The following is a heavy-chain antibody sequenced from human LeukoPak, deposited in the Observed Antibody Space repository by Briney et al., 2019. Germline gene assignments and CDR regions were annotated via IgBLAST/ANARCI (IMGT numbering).Heavy chain of an antibody. V-gene: IGHV1-69*13. CDR2: IIPIFGTA. CDR3: ARSPLKAYSSSYYMDV. D-gene: IGHD6-13*01. Sequence: SVKVSCKASGGTFSSYAISWVRQAPGQGLEWMGGIIPIFGTANYAQKFQGRVTITADESTSTAYMELSSLRSEDTAVYYCARSPLKAYSSSYYMDVWGKGTTVTVSS. CDR1: GGTFSSYA. J-gene: IGHJ6*03.